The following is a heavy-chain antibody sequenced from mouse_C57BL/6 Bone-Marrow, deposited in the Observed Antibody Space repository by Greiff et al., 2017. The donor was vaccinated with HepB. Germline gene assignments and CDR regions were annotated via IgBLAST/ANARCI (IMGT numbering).Heavy chain of an antibody. J-gene: IGHJ1*03. D-gene: IGHD1-1*01. CDR2: ISNLAYSI. CDR3: ARDGSSLGYFDF. CDR1: GFTFSDYG. V-gene: IGHV5-15*01. Sequence: EVKLVESGGGLVQPGGSLKLSCAASGFTFSDYGMAWVRQSPRKGPEWVAFISNLAYSIYYADTVTGRFTFSRETAKNTLYLEMSILRSEDTAMYYCARDGSSLGYFDFWGTGTTVTVSS.